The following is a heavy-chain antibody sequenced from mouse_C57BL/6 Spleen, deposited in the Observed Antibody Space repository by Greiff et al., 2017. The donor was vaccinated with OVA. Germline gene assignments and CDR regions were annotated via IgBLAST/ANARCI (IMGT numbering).Heavy chain of an antibody. CDR3: THSNYASFADY. CDR1: GFNIKDYY. V-gene: IGHV14-1*01. D-gene: IGHD2-5*01. J-gene: IGHJ2*01. Sequence: VQLQQSGAELVRPGASVKLSCTASGFNIKDYYMHWVKQRPEQGLEWIGRIDPEDGDTEYAPKFQGKATMTADTSSNTAYLQLSSLTSEDTAVYYCTHSNYASFADYWGQGTTLTVSS. CDR2: IDPEDGDT.